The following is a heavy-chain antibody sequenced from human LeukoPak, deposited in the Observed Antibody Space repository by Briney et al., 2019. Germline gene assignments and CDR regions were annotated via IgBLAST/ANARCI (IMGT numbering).Heavy chain of an antibody. CDR3: ARDLYRIVVVPHYFDY. CDR2: IKQDGSEK. V-gene: IGHV3-7*01. J-gene: IGHJ4*02. D-gene: IGHD3-22*01. CDR1: GFTFSRDW. Sequence: GGSLRLSCAASGFTFSRDWMSWVRQAPGKGLEWVANIKQDGSEKNYVDSVKRRFTISRDNAKNSLYLQMNSLRAEDTAVYYCARDLYRIVVVPHYFDYWGQGTLVIVSS.